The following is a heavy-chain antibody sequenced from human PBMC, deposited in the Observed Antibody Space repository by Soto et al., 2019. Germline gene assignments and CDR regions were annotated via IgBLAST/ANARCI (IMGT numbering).Heavy chain of an antibody. CDR3: VRGNNYFDP. CDR1: GYIFTSYV. V-gene: IGHV1-3*01. Sequence: ASVKVSCKASGYIFTSYVIHWVRQAPGQRLEWMGWINAGNGNTKYSQKFQGRVTITSDTSANTAYMELSSLRSEDTAVYYCVRGNNYFDPWGQGILVTVS. CDR2: INAGNGNT. J-gene: IGHJ5*02.